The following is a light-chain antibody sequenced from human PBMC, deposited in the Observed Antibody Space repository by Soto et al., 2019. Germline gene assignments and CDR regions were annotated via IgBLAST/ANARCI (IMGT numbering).Light chain of an antibody. CDR3: QQRSDSPLT. J-gene: IGKJ4*01. CDR1: QSVSTY. V-gene: IGKV3-11*01. Sequence: EIVLTQSPATLSLSPGERATLSCRASQSVSTYLAWYQQKPGQTPRLLIYDASNRATGIPARFSGSGSGTDFTLIISTLEPEDFAVYYCQQRSDSPLTFGGGTKV. CDR2: DAS.